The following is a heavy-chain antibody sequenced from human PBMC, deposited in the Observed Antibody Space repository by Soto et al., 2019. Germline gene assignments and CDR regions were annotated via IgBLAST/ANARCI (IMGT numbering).Heavy chain of an antibody. CDR1: GGSINSYY. V-gene: IGHV4-59*01. Sequence: LETLSLTCTVSGGSINSYYWNWIRQPPGKGLEWIGYIYYSGSTNYNPSLKSRVTISVDTSKNQFSLKLSSVTAADTAVYYCARDYYGSGSYNYWGQGTLVTVSS. D-gene: IGHD3-10*01. CDR2: IYYSGST. J-gene: IGHJ4*02. CDR3: ARDYYGSGSYNY.